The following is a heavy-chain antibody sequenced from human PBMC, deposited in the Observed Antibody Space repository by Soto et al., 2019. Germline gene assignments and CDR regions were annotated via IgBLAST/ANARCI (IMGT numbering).Heavy chain of an antibody. Sequence: LSLTCTVSGDSVSRYYWNWIRQPPGKGLEWIGYIYNSGSTNYNPSLKSRVTISVDTSKNQFSLTLTSVTAADTAVYYCARAPTYSYGSGTPYYFYAMDVWGQGTTVTAP. D-gene: IGHD3-10*01. CDR3: ARAPTYSYGSGTPYYFYAMDV. V-gene: IGHV4-59*02. CDR2: IYNSGST. CDR1: GDSVSRYY. J-gene: IGHJ6*02.